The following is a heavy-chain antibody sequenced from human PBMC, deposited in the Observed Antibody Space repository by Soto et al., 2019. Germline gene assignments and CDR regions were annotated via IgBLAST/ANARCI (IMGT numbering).Heavy chain of an antibody. J-gene: IGHJ5*02. CDR1: GFTFNTYA. V-gene: IGHV3-23*01. CDR3: AKDLRPGLVVPTKSGFDP. Sequence: GGSLRLSCEASGFTFNTYAMTWFRQLPGMGLEWVSTTSIGGNTDFAESVRGRFSVSRDNSKNTLYLQMTNLRAEDAAIYFCAKDLRPGLVVPTKSGFDPWGQGTRVTVSS. CDR2: TSIGGNT. D-gene: IGHD3-10*01.